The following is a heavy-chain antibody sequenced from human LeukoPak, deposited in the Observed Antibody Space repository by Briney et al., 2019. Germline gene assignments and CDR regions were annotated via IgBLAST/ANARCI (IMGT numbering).Heavy chain of an antibody. CDR1: GFTFSSYA. CDR3: AKSDCSYISCYVLDY. D-gene: IGHD2-2*01. Sequence: GGSLRLSCAASGFTFSSYAMSWVRQAPGKGLEWVSAISGSGDNIYYADSVKGRFTISRDSSKKTLYLQLNILRAEDTAVYYCAKSDCSYISCYVLDYWGQGTQVTVSS. CDR2: ISGSGDNI. V-gene: IGHV3-23*01. J-gene: IGHJ4*02.